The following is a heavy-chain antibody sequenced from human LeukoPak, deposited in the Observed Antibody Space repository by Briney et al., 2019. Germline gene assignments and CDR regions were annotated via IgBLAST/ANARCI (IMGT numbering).Heavy chain of an antibody. CDR3: ARDGSSGWHHDY. CDR1: GLTVSSNY. Sequence: GGSLRLSCAASGLTVSSNYMSWVRQAPGKGLEWVSAIYSGGSTYYADSVEGRFTISRDNPKNTLYLQMNSLRTEDTAVYYCARDGSSGWHHDYWGQGTLVTVSS. V-gene: IGHV3-53*01. D-gene: IGHD6-19*01. J-gene: IGHJ4*02. CDR2: IYSGGST.